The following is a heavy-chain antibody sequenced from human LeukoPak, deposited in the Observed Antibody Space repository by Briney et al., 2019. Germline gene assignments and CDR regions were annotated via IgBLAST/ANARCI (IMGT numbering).Heavy chain of an antibody. D-gene: IGHD3-22*01. J-gene: IGHJ4*02. CDR3: ATCWVITGEN. Sequence: PSETLSLTCTVSGGSISSGSYYWSWIRQPAGKGLEWIGRIYTSGSTNYNPSLKSRVTISVDTSKNQFSLKLSSVTAADTAVYYCATCWVITGENWGQGTLVTVSS. CDR1: GGSISSGSYY. CDR2: IYTSGST. V-gene: IGHV4-61*02.